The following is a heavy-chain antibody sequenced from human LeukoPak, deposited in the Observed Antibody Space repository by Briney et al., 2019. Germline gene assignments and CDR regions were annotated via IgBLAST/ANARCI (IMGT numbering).Heavy chain of an antibody. CDR3: ARVRGYSGSRHAFDI. J-gene: IGHJ3*02. CDR1: GFTFSSYS. V-gene: IGHV3-30*09. CDR2: ISYDGNDR. Sequence: PGGSLRLSCEASGFTFSSYSMHWVRQAPGKGLEWVADISYDGNDRYYTDSAKGRFAISRDDSKNTVYLQMNSLRAEDTAVYYCARVRGYSGSRHAFDIWGQGTMVTVSS. D-gene: IGHD1-26*01.